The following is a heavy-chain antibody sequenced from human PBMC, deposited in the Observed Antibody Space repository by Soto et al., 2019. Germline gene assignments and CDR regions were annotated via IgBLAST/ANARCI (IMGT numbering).Heavy chain of an antibody. CDR2: IYYSGST. Sequence: SETLSLTCTVSGGSISSYYWSWIRQPPGKGLEWIGDIYYSGSTNYNPSLKSRVTISVDTSKNQFSLKLSSVTAADTAVYYCARVYYDFWSGSYYYYYMDVWGKGTTVTVSS. D-gene: IGHD3-3*01. CDR1: GGSISSYY. V-gene: IGHV4-59*01. CDR3: ARVYYDFWSGSYYYYYMDV. J-gene: IGHJ6*03.